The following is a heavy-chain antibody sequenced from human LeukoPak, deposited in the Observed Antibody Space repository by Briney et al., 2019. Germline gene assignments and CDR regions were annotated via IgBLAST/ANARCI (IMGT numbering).Heavy chain of an antibody. Sequence: PGGSLRLSCAASGFTVSSSFMSWVRQAPGKGLEWVAVFYSGGSTYYADSVKGRFTISRDDATNTLFLQMNNLRTEDSAIYYCLRDFHRESDYCGQGTLVTVSS. V-gene: IGHV3-53*01. D-gene: IGHD5-24*01. CDR3: LRDFHRESDY. CDR2: FYSGGST. CDR1: GFTVSSSF. J-gene: IGHJ4*02.